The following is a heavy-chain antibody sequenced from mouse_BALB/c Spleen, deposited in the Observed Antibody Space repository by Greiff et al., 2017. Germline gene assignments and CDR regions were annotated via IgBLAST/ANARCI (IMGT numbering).Heavy chain of an antibody. CDR1: GFTFSSYA. Sequence: EVMLVESGGGLVKPGGSLKLSCAASGFTFSSYAMSWVRQTPEKRLEWVASISSGGSTYYPDSVKGRFTISRDNARNILYLQMSSLRSEDTAMYYCAKNSLLRNYAMDYWGQGTSVTVSS. CDR2: ISSGGST. CDR3: AKNSLLRNYAMDY. D-gene: IGHD1-2*01. V-gene: IGHV5-6-5*01. J-gene: IGHJ4*01.